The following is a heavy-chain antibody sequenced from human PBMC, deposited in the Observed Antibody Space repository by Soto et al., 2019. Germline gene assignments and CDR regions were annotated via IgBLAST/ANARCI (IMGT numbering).Heavy chain of an antibody. CDR1: SGSISSSDYY. CDR3: AWSYGSNWGWFPY. CDR2: ISYSGIT. D-gene: IGHD6-13*01. V-gene: IGHV4-31*03. Sequence: QVQLQESGPGLVKPSQTLSLTCTVSSGSISSSDYYWNWIRQHPGKGLEWIGHISYSGITYYNPSLKSRVTISVDTSKNQFSLKLNSVTAADTALYYCAWSYGSNWGWFPYWGQGTLVTVSS. J-gene: IGHJ4*02.